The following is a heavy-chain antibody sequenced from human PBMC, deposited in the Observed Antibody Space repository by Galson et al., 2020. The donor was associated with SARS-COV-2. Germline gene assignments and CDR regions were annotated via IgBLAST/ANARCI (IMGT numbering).Heavy chain of an antibody. CDR3: AKDVGVTYVLISASRKSDENWMDP. Sequence: GGSLRLSCAASGFTFSIHVMSWVRQAPGKGLEWVSSISGGGGNKYYADSVQGRFTISRDNFKSTLYLQMSSLRFEDTATYYCAKDVGVTYVLISASRKSDENWMDPWGQGTLVTVSS. CDR1: GFTFSIHV. CDR2: ISGGGGNK. D-gene: IGHD3-10*01. V-gene: IGHV3-23*01. J-gene: IGHJ5*02.